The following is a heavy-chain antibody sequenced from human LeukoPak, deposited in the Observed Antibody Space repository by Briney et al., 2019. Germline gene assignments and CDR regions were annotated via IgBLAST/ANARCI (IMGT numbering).Heavy chain of an antibody. J-gene: IGHJ5*02. Sequence: GESPRISCKGSGYSFTSYWISWVRQMPGKGLEWMGRIDPSDSYTNYSPSFQGHVTISADKSISTAYLQWSSLKASDTAMYYCARRGSSWFRFDPWGQGTLVTVSS. V-gene: IGHV5-10-1*01. D-gene: IGHD6-13*01. CDR2: IDPSDSYT. CDR3: ARRGSSWFRFDP. CDR1: GYSFTSYW.